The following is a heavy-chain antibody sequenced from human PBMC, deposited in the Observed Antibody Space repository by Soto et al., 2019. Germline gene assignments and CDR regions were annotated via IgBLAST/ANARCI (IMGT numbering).Heavy chain of an antibody. CDR1: GFTFDDYA. D-gene: IGHD4-17*01. J-gene: IGHJ5*02. CDR3: AAHTYGDYDWFDP. Sequence: PGGSLRLTCAASGFTFDDYAMHWVRQAPGKGLEWVSGISWNSDGSSTSYADSVKGRFTISRDNAKNTLYLQMNSLRAEDTAVYYCAAHTYGDYDWFDPWGQGTLVTVSS. V-gene: IGHV3-9*01. CDR2: ISWNSDGSST.